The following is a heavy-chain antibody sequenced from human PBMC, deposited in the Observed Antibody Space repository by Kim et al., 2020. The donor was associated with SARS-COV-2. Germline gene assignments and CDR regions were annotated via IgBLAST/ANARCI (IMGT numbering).Heavy chain of an antibody. CDR3: ARVGVTGYYPTFSPPIAFDI. CDR1: GFTVSSNY. Sequence: GGSLRLSCAASGFTVSSNYMSWVRQAPGKGLEWVSVIYSGGSTYYADSVKGRFTISRHNSKNTLYLQMNSLRAEDTAVYYCARVGVTGYYPTFSPPIAFDIWGQGTMVTVSS. J-gene: IGHJ3*02. D-gene: IGHD3-9*01. CDR2: IYSGGST. V-gene: IGHV3-53*04.